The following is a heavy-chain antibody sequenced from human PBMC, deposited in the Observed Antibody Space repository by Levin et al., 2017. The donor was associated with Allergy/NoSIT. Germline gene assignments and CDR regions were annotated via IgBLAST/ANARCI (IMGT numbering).Heavy chain of an antibody. CDR3: AKDRDSSSWYPYYFDY. CDR1: GFTFSSSA. Sequence: LSLTCAASGFTFSSSAMNWVRQAPGKGLEWVSAISGSGGSTYYADSVKGRFTISRDNSKNTLYLQMNSLRVEDTAVYYCAKDRDSSSWYPYYFDYWGQGTLVTVSS. J-gene: IGHJ4*02. V-gene: IGHV3-23*01. D-gene: IGHD6-13*01. CDR2: ISGSGGST.